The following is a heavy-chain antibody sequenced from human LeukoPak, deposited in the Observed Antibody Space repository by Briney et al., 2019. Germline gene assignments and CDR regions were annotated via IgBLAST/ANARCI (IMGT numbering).Heavy chain of an antibody. CDR3: AKRGYYDSSGYYFDY. V-gene: IGHV3-30-3*02. J-gene: IGHJ4*02. CDR2: ISYDGSNK. CDR1: GFTFSSYA. Sequence: GRSLRLSCAASGFTFSSYAMHWVRQAPGKGLEWVAVISYDGSNKYYADSVKGRFTISRDNSKNTLYLQMNSLRAEDTAVYYCAKRGYYDSSGYYFDYWAREPWSPSPQ. D-gene: IGHD3-22*01.